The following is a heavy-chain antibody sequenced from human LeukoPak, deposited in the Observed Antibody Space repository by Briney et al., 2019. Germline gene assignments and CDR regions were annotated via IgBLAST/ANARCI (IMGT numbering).Heavy chain of an antibody. J-gene: IGHJ5*02. Sequence: PGGSLRLSCAASGFTFTNFEMNWVRQAPGKGLEWVSYISYSGSTTSYADSVKGRFTISRDNAKNSLYLQMNSLGAEDTAVYYCARAGPPAFDPWGQGTLVTVSS. CDR1: GFTFTNFE. CDR3: ARAGPPAFDP. V-gene: IGHV3-48*03. CDR2: ISYSGSTT.